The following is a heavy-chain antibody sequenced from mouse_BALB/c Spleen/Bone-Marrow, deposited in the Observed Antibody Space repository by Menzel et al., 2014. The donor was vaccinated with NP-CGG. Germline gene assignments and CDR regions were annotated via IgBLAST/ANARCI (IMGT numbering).Heavy chain of an antibody. CDR3: ARGISYHFDY. V-gene: IGHV1-9*01. J-gene: IGHJ2*01. CDR1: GYIFSSYW. CDR2: ILPGIST. Sequence: QVQLQQSGAELMKPGASVKISCKATGYIFSSYWIEWVKQRPGHGLKWIGEILPGISTNYNEKFKGKATFTADTSSNTAYMQLSSLTSEDSAVYYCARGISYHFDYWGQGTTLTVSS. D-gene: IGHD5-1*01.